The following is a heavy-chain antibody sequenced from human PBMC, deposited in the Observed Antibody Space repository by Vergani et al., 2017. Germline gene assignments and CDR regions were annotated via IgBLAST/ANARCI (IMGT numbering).Heavy chain of an antibody. CDR2: IHYSENT. CDR3: ASDTHSGQRADR. V-gene: IGHV4-59*11. Sequence: QLHLQESGPGLVKPSETLSLTCSVSFDSIRNLYCNWIRQPPGKGLEWIGSIHYSENTNYNPSLKTRVTILVDTSKNQFSLTLTSVTAADTAVYYCASDTHSGQRADRWGQGILVTVTS. CDR1: FDSIRNLY. D-gene: IGHD6-19*01. J-gene: IGHJ5*02.